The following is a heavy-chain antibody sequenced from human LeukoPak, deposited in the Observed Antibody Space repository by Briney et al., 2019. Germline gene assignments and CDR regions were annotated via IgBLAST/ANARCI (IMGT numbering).Heavy chain of an antibody. J-gene: IGHJ4*02. D-gene: IGHD2/OR15-2a*01. V-gene: IGHV1-46*01. Sequence: ASVKVSCKASGYIFTSYYMHWVRQAPGQGLEWMGIIKLSDGSTIYAQMFQGRVTMTRDTSTSTVYMVLTSLTSDDTAVYYCARVPIGGAFDYWGQGTLVTVSS. CDR2: IKLSDGST. CDR3: ARVPIGGAFDY. CDR1: GYIFTSYY.